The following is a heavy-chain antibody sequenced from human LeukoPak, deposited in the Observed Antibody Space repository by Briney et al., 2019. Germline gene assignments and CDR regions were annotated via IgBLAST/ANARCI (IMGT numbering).Heavy chain of an antibody. CDR1: GFTFSSYW. CDR2: IYSGGST. J-gene: IGHJ5*02. V-gene: IGHV3-53*01. Sequence: PGGSLRLSCAASGFTFSSYWMHWVRQAPGKGLEWVSVIYSGGSTYYADSVKGRFTISRDNSKNTLYLQMNSLRAEDTAVYYCARDWYSSSAGLDPWGQGTLVTVSS. D-gene: IGHD6-6*01. CDR3: ARDWYSSSAGLDP.